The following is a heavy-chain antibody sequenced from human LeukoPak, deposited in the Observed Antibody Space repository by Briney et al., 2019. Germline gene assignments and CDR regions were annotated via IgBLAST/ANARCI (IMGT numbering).Heavy chain of an antibody. CDR2: IYISGST. Sequence: SETLSLTCTVSGGSINSHYWSGIRQPAGKGLEWIGRIYISGSTNYSSSLQSRVTMSVDTSKNQFSLKLSSVTAADTAVYYCARAAEYTSGWYLFDYWGQGILVTVSA. CDR1: GGSINSHY. J-gene: IGHJ4*02. CDR3: ARAAEYTSGWYLFDY. V-gene: IGHV4-4*07. D-gene: IGHD6-19*01.